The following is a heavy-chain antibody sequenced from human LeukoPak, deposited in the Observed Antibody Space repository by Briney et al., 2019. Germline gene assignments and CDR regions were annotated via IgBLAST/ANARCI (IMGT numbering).Heavy chain of an antibody. D-gene: IGHD6-13*01. J-gene: IGHJ4*02. Sequence: SQTLSLTCTVSGGSISSGGYYWSWIRQHPGKGLEWIAYIYYSGSTYYNPSLKSRFTISVDTSKNQFSLKLSSVGAADTAVYYCVRDRSRPNPFFDSWGQGTLVTVSS. CDR2: IYYSGST. CDR3: VRDRSRPNPFFDS. V-gene: IGHV4-30-4*08. CDR1: GGSISSGGYY.